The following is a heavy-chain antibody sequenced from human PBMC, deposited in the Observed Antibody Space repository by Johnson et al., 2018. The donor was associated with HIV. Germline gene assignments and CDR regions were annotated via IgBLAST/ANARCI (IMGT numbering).Heavy chain of an antibody. J-gene: IGHJ3*02. Sequence: MQLVESGGGLVKPGRSLRLSCAASGFSVSSSYMSWVRQAPGKGLEWVSAISDSGSTYYADSVKGRFTISSDNSKNTLYLQMNSLRAEDTAVYYCAKDLLTLDAFDIWGQGTMVTVSS. V-gene: IGHV3-23*04. CDR1: GFSVSSSY. CDR3: AKDLLTLDAFDI. CDR2: ISDSGST.